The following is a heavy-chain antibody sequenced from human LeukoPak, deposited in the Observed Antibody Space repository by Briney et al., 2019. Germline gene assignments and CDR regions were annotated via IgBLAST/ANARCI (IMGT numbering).Heavy chain of an antibody. CDR1: GFTLSRYW. CDR2: INEDASTI. D-gene: IGHD3-16*01. J-gene: IGHJ4*02. V-gene: IGHV3-74*03. CDR3: VRDLILVWTPGDDFDH. Sequence: GGSLRLSCVASGFTLSRYWMHWVRQVPGKGLEWVSRINEDASTITYADSVKGRFTISRDNAKNALYLQMNSLRAEDTAVYFCVRDLILVWTPGDDFDHWGQGTLVTVSS.